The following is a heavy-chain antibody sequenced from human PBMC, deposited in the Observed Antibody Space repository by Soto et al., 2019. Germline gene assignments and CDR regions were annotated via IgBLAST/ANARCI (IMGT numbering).Heavy chain of an antibody. V-gene: IGHV4-4*02. D-gene: IGHD4-17*01. CDR3: VKNGAYALDY. CDR2: IYRRTSP. J-gene: IGHJ4*02. Sequence: PSETLSLTCAVSGNSISSDDWWSWGRQPPETGLEWIGDIYRRTSPTYNPSLESRVTRSGDKSKNQFSLKVNAVTAADTSVYYCVKNGAYALDYWGQGTMVTVSS. CDR1: GNSISSDDW.